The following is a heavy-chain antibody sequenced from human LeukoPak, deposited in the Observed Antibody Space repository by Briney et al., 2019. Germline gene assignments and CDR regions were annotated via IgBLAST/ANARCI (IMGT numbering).Heavy chain of an antibody. Sequence: PGGSLRLSCAASGFTFSKYWMLWVRQAPGKGLESVSLINTDGTVTTYADPVKGRFTVSRDNADNTMFLQMNSVRDEDTAVYYCATKQWLAPPPDSWGQGTPVTVSS. V-gene: IGHV3-74*01. J-gene: IGHJ4*02. CDR3: ATKQWLAPPPDS. CDR1: GFTFSKYW. CDR2: INTDGTVT. D-gene: IGHD6-19*01.